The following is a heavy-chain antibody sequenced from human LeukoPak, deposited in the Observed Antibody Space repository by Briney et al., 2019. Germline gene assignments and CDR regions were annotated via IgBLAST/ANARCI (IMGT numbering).Heavy chain of an antibody. J-gene: IGHJ6*03. D-gene: IGHD3-3*01. CDR1: GFTFSSYG. Sequence: PGGSLRLSCAASGFTFSSYGMHWVRQAPGKGLEWVAFIRYDGSNKYYADSVKGRFTISRDNSKNTLYLQMNSLRAEDTAVYYCATGIPLYDFWSGSYMDVWGKGTTVTVSS. CDR3: ATGIPLYDFWSGSYMDV. V-gene: IGHV3-30*02. CDR2: IRYDGSNK.